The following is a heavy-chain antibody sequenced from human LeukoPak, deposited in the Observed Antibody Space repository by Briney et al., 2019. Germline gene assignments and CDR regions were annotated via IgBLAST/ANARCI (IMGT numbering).Heavy chain of an antibody. CDR2: ISKSGDNT. Sequence: GGSLRLSCAASGFTFSDYYMSWIRQAPGKGLEWVSYISKSGDNTNYADSVKGRFTISRDNAKNSLYLQMNSLRAEDTAVYYCARVRQSGSPLDYWGQGTLATVSS. D-gene: IGHD1-26*01. CDR1: GFTFSDYY. V-gene: IGHV3-11*05. J-gene: IGHJ4*02. CDR3: ARVRQSGSPLDY.